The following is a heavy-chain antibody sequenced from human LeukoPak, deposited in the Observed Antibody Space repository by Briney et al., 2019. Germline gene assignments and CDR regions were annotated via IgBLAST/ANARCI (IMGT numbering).Heavy chain of an antibody. V-gene: IGHV4-34*01. J-gene: IGHJ4*02. D-gene: IGHD3-3*01. CDR3: AGYQFWFQNDV. Sequence: SETLSLTCAVSGGSFSANYWSWVRQPPGGGLEWIAEIYPSGATQYNPSLTGRVTISADRSKSQFSLRLGSVTAADTAVYYCAGYQFWFQNDVWGQGTLVTVSS. CDR2: IYPSGAT. CDR1: GGSFSANY.